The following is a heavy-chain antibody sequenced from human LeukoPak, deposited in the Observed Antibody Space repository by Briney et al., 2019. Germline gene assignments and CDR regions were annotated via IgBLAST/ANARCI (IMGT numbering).Heavy chain of an antibody. CDR1: GYTFTGYY. V-gene: IGHV1-2*02. D-gene: IGHD3-16*01. CDR2: INPNSGGT. CDR3: ARDRPGNYVSTPFDY. Sequence: ASVKVSCKASGYTFTGYYMHWVRQAPGQGLEWMGWINPNSGGTNYAQKFQGRVTMTRDTSISTAYMELSRLRSDDTAVYYCARDRPGNYVSTPFDYWGQGTLVTVSS. J-gene: IGHJ4*02.